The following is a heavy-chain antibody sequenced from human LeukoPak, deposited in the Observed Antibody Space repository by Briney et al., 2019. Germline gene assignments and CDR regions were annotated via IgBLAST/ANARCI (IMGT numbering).Heavy chain of an antibody. CDR3: AKDLSYYDFWSGYHNVHDAFDI. CDR2: ISGSGGST. J-gene: IGHJ3*02. Sequence: GGSLRLSCAASGFTFSSYEMNWVRQAPGKGLEWVSAISGSGGSTYYADSVKGRFTISRDNSKNTLYLQMNSLRAEDTAVYYCAKDLSYYDFWSGYHNVHDAFDIWGQGTMVTVSS. D-gene: IGHD3-3*01. CDR1: GFTFSSYE. V-gene: IGHV3-23*01.